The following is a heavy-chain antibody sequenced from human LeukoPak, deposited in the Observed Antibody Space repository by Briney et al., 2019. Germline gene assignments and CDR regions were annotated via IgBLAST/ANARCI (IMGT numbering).Heavy chain of an antibody. Sequence: ASVKVSCKASGYTFTSYGNSWVRQAPGQGLEWMGWISAYNGNTNYAQKLQGRVTMTTDTSTSTAYMELRSLRSDDTAVYYCARALDYGDYGDYWGQGTLDTVSS. D-gene: IGHD4-17*01. J-gene: IGHJ4*02. CDR1: GYTFTSYG. CDR2: ISAYNGNT. CDR3: ARALDYGDYGDY. V-gene: IGHV1-18*01.